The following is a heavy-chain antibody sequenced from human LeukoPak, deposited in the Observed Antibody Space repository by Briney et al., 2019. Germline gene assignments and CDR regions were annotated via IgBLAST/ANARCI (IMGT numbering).Heavy chain of an antibody. CDR3: AKVRSGPYYFDY. Sequence: GGSLRLSCAASGFTFSSYAMSWVRQAPGKGLEWVSGISGSGGSTYYADSVKGRFTISRDNSKNTLYLQINSLRAEDTAVYYCAKVRSGPYYFDYWGQGTLVTVSS. CDR1: GFTFSSYA. V-gene: IGHV3-23*01. D-gene: IGHD2-15*01. CDR2: ISGSGGST. J-gene: IGHJ4*02.